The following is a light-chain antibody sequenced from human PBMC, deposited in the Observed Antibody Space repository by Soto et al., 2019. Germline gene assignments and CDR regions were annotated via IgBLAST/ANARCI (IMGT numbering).Light chain of an antibody. Sequence: EIVMTQSPATLSVSPGERATLSCRASQSVSSSLAWYQQKPGQAPRLLIYGASTRGTGVPARFSGSGSGTEFALTISSLQSEDFAVYYCQQCYDWPLTFGGGTKLEIK. J-gene: IGKJ4*01. CDR3: QQCYDWPLT. CDR2: GAS. CDR1: QSVSSS. V-gene: IGKV3-15*01.